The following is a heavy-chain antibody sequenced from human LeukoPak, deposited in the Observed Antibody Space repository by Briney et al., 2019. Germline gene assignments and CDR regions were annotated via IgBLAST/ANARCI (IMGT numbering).Heavy chain of an antibody. CDR1: GFTFSSYS. V-gene: IGHV3-48*01. CDR3: ARGGTAVARGEY. J-gene: IGHJ4*02. Sequence: GGSLRLPCAASGFTFSSYSMNWVRQAPGKGLEWVSYISNSGSTTYYADSVKGRFTISRDNAKNSLYLQMNSLRVEDTAVYYRARGGTAVARGEYWGQGTLVTVSS. D-gene: IGHD6-19*01. CDR2: ISNSGSTT.